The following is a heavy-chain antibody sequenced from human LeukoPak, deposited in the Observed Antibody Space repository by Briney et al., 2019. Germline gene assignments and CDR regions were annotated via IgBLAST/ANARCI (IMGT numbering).Heavy chain of an antibody. Sequence: PSETLSLTCTVPGGSISSSSYFWGWIRQPPGKGLEWIGTIHYGGSTYYNLSLKSRVTISVDTSKNQLSLKLSSVTAADTAVYYCARRGTNWGRFDYWGQGTLVTVSS. J-gene: IGHJ4*02. CDR1: GGSISSSSYF. V-gene: IGHV4-39*01. CDR2: IHYGGST. D-gene: IGHD7-27*01. CDR3: ARRGTNWGRFDY.